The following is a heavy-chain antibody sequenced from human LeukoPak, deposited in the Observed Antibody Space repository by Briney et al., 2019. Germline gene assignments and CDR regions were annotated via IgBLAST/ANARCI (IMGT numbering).Heavy chain of an antibody. CDR2: ISAYNGNT. V-gene: IGHV1-18*01. CDR3: ARGVIGPLSNWFDP. J-gene: IGHJ5*02. CDR1: GYTFTSYG. D-gene: IGHD2-21*01. Sequence: ASVKVSCKASGYTFTSYGISLVRQAHGQGLEWMGWISAYNGNTNYAQKLQGRVTMTTDTSTSTAYMELRSLRSDHTAVYYCARGVIGPLSNWFDPWGQGTLVTVSS.